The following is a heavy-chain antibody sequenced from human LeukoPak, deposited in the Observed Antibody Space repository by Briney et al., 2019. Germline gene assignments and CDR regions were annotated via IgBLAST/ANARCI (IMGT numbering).Heavy chain of an antibody. J-gene: IGHJ4*02. V-gene: IGHV3-73*01. CDR2: IRSKANSYAT. Sequence: PGGSLRLSCAASGFTLSGSAMHWVRQASGKRLEWVGRIRSKANSYATAYAASVKGRFTISRDDSKNTAYLQMNSLKTEDTAVYYCTRRGDYWGQGTLVTVSS. D-gene: IGHD1-26*01. CDR3: TRRGDY. CDR1: GFTLSGSA.